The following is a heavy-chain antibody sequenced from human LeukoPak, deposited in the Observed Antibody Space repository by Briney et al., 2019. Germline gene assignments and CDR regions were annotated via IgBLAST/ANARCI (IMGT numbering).Heavy chain of an antibody. CDR2: IYYSGST. Sequence: SETLSLTCAVYGGSFSGYYWGWIRQPPGKGLEWIGSIYYSGSTYYNPSLKSRVTISVDTSKNQFSLKLSSVTAADTAVYYCARHGLLWFGELLHYYMDVWGKGTTVTISS. CDR1: GGSFSGYY. CDR3: ARHGLLWFGELLHYYMDV. J-gene: IGHJ6*03. D-gene: IGHD3-10*01. V-gene: IGHV4-39*01.